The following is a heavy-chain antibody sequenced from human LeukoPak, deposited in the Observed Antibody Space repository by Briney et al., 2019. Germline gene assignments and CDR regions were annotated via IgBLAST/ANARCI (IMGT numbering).Heavy chain of an antibody. V-gene: IGHV1-46*01. CDR2: INPSGGST. CDR3: ARGPPGRVYDSSKRGLFDP. Sequence: ASVKVSCRASGYTFSSYYMHWVRQAPGQGLEWMGIINPSGGSTSYAQKFQGRVTVTRDTSTSTVFMELSSLRSEDTAVYYCARGPPGRVYDSSKRGLFDPWGQGTLVTVSS. J-gene: IGHJ5*02. CDR1: GYTFSSYY. D-gene: IGHD3-22*01.